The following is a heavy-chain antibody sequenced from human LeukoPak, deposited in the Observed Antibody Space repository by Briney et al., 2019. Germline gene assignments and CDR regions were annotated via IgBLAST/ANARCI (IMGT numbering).Heavy chain of an antibody. CDR2: IYYSGST. J-gene: IGHJ4*02. CDR1: GGSISSYY. V-gene: IGHV4-59*01. CDR3: ARDSRIVGVSGFDY. Sequence: SETLSLTCTVSGGSISSYYWSWIRQPPGKGLEWIGYIYYSGSTNYNPSLKSRVTISVDTSKNQFSLKLSSVTAADTAVYYCARDSRIVGVSGFDYWGQGTLVTVSS. D-gene: IGHD1-26*01.